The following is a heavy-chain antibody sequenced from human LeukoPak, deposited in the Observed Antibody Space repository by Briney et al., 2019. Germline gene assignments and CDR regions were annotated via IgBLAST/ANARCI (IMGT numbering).Heavy chain of an antibody. CDR3: ARDSHLGVVVPAAILWYFDL. CDR1: GFTFSSYA. J-gene: IGHJ2*01. D-gene: IGHD2-2*01. Sequence: PGGSLRLSCAASGFTFSSYAMHWVRQAPGKGLEWVAVISYDGSNKYYADSVKGRFTISRDNSKNTLYLQMNSLRAEDTAVYYCARDSHLGVVVPAAILWYFDLWGRGTLVTVSS. CDR2: ISYDGSNK. V-gene: IGHV3-30*01.